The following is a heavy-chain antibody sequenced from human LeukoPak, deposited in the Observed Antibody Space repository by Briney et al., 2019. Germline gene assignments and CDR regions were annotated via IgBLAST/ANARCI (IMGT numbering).Heavy chain of an antibody. CDR3: ARHLSGITGYTYGRGIDY. J-gene: IGHJ4*02. V-gene: IGHV3-7*01. Sequence: PSETLSLTCTVSGGSISSYYWSWIRQPPGKGLEWVANIKKDGSEKYYVDSVKGRFIISRDNAKKSLYLQMNSLGAEDTAVYYCARHLSGITGYTYGRGIDYWGQGTLLTVSS. D-gene: IGHD5-18*01. CDR2: IKKDGSEK. CDR1: GGSISSYY.